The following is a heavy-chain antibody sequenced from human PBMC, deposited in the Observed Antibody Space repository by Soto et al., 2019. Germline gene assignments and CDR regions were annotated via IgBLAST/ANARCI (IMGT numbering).Heavy chain of an antibody. V-gene: IGHV3-15*01. CDR1: GFIFSNAW. CDR2: IKSKTNGGTT. J-gene: IGHJ4*02. CDR3: TTDDPINTN. D-gene: IGHD1-26*01. Sequence: KPVGSLRLSCAASGFIFSNAWMSWVRQAPGKGLEWVARIKSKTNGGTTEYAALVKDRFTISRDDSRNTLFLQMNSLKIEDTAVYYCTTDDPINTNWGQGTLVTVSS.